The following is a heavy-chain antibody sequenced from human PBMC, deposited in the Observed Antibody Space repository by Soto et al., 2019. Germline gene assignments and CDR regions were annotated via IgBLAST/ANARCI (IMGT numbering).Heavy chain of an antibody. CDR2: ISYDGSNK. CDR3: AKDQGGYSGYDLDY. D-gene: IGHD5-12*01. Sequence: QVQLVESGGGVVQPGRSLRLSCAASGFTFSSYGMHWVRQAPGKGLEGVAVISYDGSNKYYADSVKGRFTISRDNSKNTLYLQMNSLSAEDTAVYYCAKDQGGYSGYDLDYWGQGTLVTVSS. V-gene: IGHV3-30*18. CDR1: GFTFSSYG. J-gene: IGHJ4*02.